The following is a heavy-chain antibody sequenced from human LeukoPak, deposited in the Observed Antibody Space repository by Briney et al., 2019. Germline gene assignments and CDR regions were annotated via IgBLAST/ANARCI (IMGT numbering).Heavy chain of an antibody. CDR2: IKQDGSEK. J-gene: IGHJ5*02. V-gene: IGHV3-7*01. CDR1: GFTFRSYW. CDR3: ARDWESVGAGES. Sequence: GGSLRLSCAASGFTFRSYWMHWVRQAPGKGLEWVANIKQDGSEKYYVDSVKGRFTISRDNAKNSLYLQMNSLRAEDTAVYYCARDWESVGAGESWGQGTLVTVSS. D-gene: IGHD1-26*01.